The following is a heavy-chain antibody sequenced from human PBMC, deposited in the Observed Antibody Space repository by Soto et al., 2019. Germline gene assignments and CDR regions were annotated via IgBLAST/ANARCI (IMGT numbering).Heavy chain of an antibody. CDR1: GFTFSSYA. J-gene: IGHJ4*02. CDR2: ISGSGGST. D-gene: IGHD3-22*01. V-gene: IGHV3-23*01. CDR3: AKDYYYDSSGCFDY. Sequence: GGSLRLSCAASGFTFSSYAMSWVRQAPGKGLEWVSAISGSGGSTYYADSVKGRFTISKDNSKNTLYLQMNSLRAEDTAVYYCAKDYYYDSSGCFDYWGQGTLVTVSS.